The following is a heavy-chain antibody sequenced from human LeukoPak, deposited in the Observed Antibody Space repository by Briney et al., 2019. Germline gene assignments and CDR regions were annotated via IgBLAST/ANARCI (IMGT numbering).Heavy chain of an antibody. V-gene: IGHV4-59*01. CDR1: GGSISSYY. CDR3: GRGVYIAAAQYGY. Sequence: SETLSLTCTVSGGSISSYYWSWIRQPPGKGLEWVGYIYYSGTTNYYTSLKSRVTISVDTYKNQFSLQLSSLTAADTAVYYCGRGVYIAAAQYGYWGQGTLVTVSS. D-gene: IGHD6-13*01. J-gene: IGHJ4*02. CDR2: IYYSGTT.